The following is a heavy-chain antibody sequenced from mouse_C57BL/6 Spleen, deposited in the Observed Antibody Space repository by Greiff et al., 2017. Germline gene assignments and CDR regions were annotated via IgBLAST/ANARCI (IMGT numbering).Heavy chain of an antibody. CDR1: GYSITSGYY. J-gene: IGHJ2*01. CDR3: ASPITTVVAHFDY. D-gene: IGHD1-1*01. V-gene: IGHV3-6*01. CDR2: ISYDGSN. Sequence: EVQVVESGPGLVKPSQSLSLTCSVTGYSITSGYYWNWIRQFPGNKLEWMGYISYDGSNNYNPSLKNRISITRDTSKNQFFLKLNSVTTEDTATYYCASPITTVVAHFDYWGQGTTLTVSS.